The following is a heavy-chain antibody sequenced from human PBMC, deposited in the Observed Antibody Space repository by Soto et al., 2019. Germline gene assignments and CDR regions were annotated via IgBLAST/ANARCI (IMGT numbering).Heavy chain of an antibody. V-gene: IGHV3-48*01. Sequence: PGGSLRLSCAASGFTFSSYSMNWVRQAPGKGLEWVSYISSSSSTIYYADSVKGRFTISRDNAKNSLYLQMNSLRAEDTAVYYCARDAIGYYYDPYYFDYWGQGTLVTVSS. CDR1: GFTFSSYS. J-gene: IGHJ4*02. CDR3: ARDAIGYYYDPYYFDY. CDR2: ISSSSSTI. D-gene: IGHD3-22*01.